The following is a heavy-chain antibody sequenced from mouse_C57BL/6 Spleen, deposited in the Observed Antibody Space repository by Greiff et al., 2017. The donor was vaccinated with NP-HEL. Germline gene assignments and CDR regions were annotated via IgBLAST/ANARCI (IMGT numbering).Heavy chain of an antibody. V-gene: IGHV7-3*01. CDR2: IRNKANGSTT. J-gene: IGHJ2*01. CDR3: ARAGTGNFDC. D-gene: IGHD3-3*01. CDR1: GFTFTDYY. Sequence: EVHLVESGGGLVQPGGSLSLSCAASGFTFTDYYMSWVRQPPGEALEWLGFIRNKANGSTTEYSAAVKGRFTIARDKSQSILYLQMNALGAEDSATYYCARAGTGNFDCWGQGTTLTVSS.